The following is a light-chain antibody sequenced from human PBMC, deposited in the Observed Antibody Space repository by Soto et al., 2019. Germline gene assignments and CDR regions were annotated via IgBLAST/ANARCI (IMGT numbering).Light chain of an antibody. CDR3: SSYSSSTTLV. CDR1: SSDIGGYNY. J-gene: IGLJ3*02. Sequence: QSAPTQPASVSRSPGQSITISCTGTSSDIGGYNYVSWYQHHPGKAPKLMIYEDIHRPSGISNRFSASKSGNTASLSISGLQAEDETDYYCSSYSSSTTLVIGGGTKLTFL. CDR2: EDI. V-gene: IGLV2-14*01.